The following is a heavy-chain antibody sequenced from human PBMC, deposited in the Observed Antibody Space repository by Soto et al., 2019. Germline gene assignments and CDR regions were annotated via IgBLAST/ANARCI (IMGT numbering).Heavy chain of an antibody. CDR2: ITPSSGST. Sequence: ASVKVSCKASGYTFTTYYMHWLRQARGQGLEWMGIITPSSGSTRYEQKFQGRVTMTTDTSTSTGYMELRSLRSEDTAVYYCAREFTPGRRAREATDIWCQGIRVTLSS. J-gene: IGHJ3*02. CDR1: GYTFTTYY. D-gene: IGHD5-12*01. CDR3: AREFTPGRRAREATDI. V-gene: IGHV1-46*01.